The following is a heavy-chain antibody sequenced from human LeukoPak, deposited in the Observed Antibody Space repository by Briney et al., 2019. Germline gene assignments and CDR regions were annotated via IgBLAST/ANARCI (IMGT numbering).Heavy chain of an antibody. CDR3: ARLIVPAATLYY. J-gene: IGHJ4*02. D-gene: IGHD2-2*01. CDR1: GFTVSSNY. V-gene: IGHV3-53*01. CDR2: TYSNGRT. Sequence: PGGSLRLSCAASGFTVSSNYMSWVRQAPGKGLEWVSVTYSNGRTYYADSVKGRFTISRDISKNTLYLQMNSLRAEDTAVYYCARLIVPAATLYYWGQGTLVTVSS.